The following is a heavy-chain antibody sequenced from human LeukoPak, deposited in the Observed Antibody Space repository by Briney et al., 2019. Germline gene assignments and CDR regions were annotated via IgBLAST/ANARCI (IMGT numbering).Heavy chain of an antibody. Sequence: GGSLRFSCAASGFTFSSYSMNWVRQAPGKGLEWVSGINWNGGSTGYADSVKGRFTISRDNAKNSLYLQMNSLRAEDTAVYYCARLWQPNYGDCLDHWGQGTLVTVTS. D-gene: IGHD4-17*01. J-gene: IGHJ4*02. CDR1: GFTFSSYS. CDR3: ARLWQPNYGDCLDH. V-gene: IGHV3-20*04. CDR2: INWNGGST.